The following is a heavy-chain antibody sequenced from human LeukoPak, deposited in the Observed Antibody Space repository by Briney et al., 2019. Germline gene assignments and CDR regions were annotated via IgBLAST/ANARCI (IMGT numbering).Heavy chain of an antibody. D-gene: IGHD3-16*02. CDR1: GVTFSGYY. Sequence: PGGSLRLSCAASGVTFSGYYMTWIRQAPGKGLEWISYISSSGSSRYYADSVKGRFTISRDNSKNTLYLQMNSLRAEDTAVYYCAKDFKGYLDAFDIWGQGTMVTVSS. CDR3: AKDFKGYLDAFDI. CDR2: ISSSGSSR. V-gene: IGHV3-23*01. J-gene: IGHJ3*02.